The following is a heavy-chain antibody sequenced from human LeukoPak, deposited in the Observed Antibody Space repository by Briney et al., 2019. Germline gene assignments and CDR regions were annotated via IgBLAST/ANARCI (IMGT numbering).Heavy chain of an antibody. V-gene: IGHV3-74*01. CDR1: GFTFSSYW. CDR2: INSDGSST. Sequence: PGGSLRLSCAASGFTFSSYWMHWVRQAPGKGLVWVSRINSDGSSTSYADSVKGRSTISRDNAKNTLYLQMNSLRAEDTAVYYCARDLYDFWSGYYYYFDYWGQGTLVTVSS. CDR3: ARDLYDFWSGYYYYFDY. D-gene: IGHD3-3*01. J-gene: IGHJ4*02.